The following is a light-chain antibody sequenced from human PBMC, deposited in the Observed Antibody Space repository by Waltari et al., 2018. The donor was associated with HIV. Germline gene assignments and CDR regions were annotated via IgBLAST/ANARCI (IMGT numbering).Light chain of an antibody. V-gene: IGKV3-20*01. CDR2: GAS. Sequence: EFVLTQSPGTLSLSPGERATLSCRASQSVSSSNLAWYQQQPGQAPRLLIYGASIRATGIPDRFSGSGSGTDFTLTISRLEPEDFAMYHCQHYRSSPTTFGGGTKVEIK. J-gene: IGKJ4*01. CDR3: QHYRSSPTT. CDR1: QSVSSSN.